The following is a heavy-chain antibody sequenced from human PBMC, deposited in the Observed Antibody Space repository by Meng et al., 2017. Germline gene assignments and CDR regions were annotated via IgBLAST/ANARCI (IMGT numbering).Heavy chain of an antibody. D-gene: IGHD1-1*01. CDR2: ISGDGSIT. CDR1: GFTFNNYW. J-gene: IGHJ4*02. Sequence: EVHVVESWGGLVLPGWSLRLSCAASGFTFNNYWMHWVRQVPGKGLVWVSRISGDGSITNYADSVKGRFTISRDNAKNTLYLQMNSLRPEDTAVYYCLDEAPRSDYWGQGSLVTVSS. CDR3: LDEAPRSDY. V-gene: IGHV3-74*01.